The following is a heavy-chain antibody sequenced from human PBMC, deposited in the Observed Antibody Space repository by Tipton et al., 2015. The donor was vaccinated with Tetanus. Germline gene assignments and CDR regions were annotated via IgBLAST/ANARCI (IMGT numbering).Heavy chain of an antibody. Sequence: TLSLTCTVSGGSISSSSYYWGWIRQPPGKGLEWIGSIYYSGSTYYNPSLKSRVTISVDTTKNQFSLKLSSVTAADTAVYYCARQWKYCSGGSCYGFGMDVRGQGTTVTVS. CDR1: GGSISSSSYY. D-gene: IGHD2-15*01. CDR2: IYYSGST. CDR3: ARQWKYCSGGSCYGFGMDV. J-gene: IGHJ6*02. V-gene: IGHV4-39*01.